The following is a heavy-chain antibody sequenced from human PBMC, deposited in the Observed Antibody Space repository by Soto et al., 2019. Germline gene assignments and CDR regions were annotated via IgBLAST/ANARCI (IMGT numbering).Heavy chain of an antibody. CDR2: INAGNGNT. Sequence: ASVKVSCKASGYTFTSYAMHWVRQAPGQRLEWMGWINAGNGNTKYSQKFQGRVTITRDTSASTAYMELSSLRSEDTAVYYCARDRWCPGDNDYGDYVFDYWGQGTLVTVSS. CDR3: ARDRWCPGDNDYGDYVFDY. J-gene: IGHJ4*02. V-gene: IGHV1-3*01. D-gene: IGHD4-17*01. CDR1: GYTFTSYA.